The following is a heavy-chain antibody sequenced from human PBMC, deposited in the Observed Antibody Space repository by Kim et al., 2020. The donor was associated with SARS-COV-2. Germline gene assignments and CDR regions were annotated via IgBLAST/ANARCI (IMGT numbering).Heavy chain of an antibody. V-gene: IGHV4-31*02. D-gene: IGHD6-6*01. CDR3: IAARRYFDY. Sequence: GSTYYNPSLKSRVTRSVDTSKNQFSLKLSSVTAADTAVYYCIAARRYFDYWGQGTLVTVSS. CDR2: GST. J-gene: IGHJ4*02.